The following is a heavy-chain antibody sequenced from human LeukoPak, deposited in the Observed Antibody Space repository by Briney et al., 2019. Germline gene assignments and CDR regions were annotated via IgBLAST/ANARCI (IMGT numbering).Heavy chain of an antibody. CDR1: GFTFSSYG. V-gene: IGHV3-30*02. CDR3: AKDPNVLRFLEPSPFDY. J-gene: IGHJ4*02. Sequence: TGGSLRLSRAASGFTFSSYGMHWVRQAPGKGLEWVAFIRYDGSNKYYADSVKGRFTISRGNSKNTLYLQMNSLRAEDTAVYYCAKDPNVLRFLEPSPFDYWGQGTLVTVSS. CDR2: IRYDGSNK. D-gene: IGHD3-3*01.